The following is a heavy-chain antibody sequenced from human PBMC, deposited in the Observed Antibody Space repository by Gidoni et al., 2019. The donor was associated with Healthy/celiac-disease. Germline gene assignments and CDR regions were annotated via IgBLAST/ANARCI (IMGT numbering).Heavy chain of an antibody. CDR2: ISWNSCSI. Sequence: EVQLVESGGGLVQPGRSLRFSCATSGSTFDDYAMHWVRQAPGKGLEWVSGISWNSCSIGYADSVKGRFTISRDNAKNSLYLQMNSLRAEDTALYYCAKFSYYYGMDVWGQGTTVTVSS. J-gene: IGHJ6*02. V-gene: IGHV3-9*01. CDR1: GSTFDDYA. CDR3: AKFSYYYGMDV.